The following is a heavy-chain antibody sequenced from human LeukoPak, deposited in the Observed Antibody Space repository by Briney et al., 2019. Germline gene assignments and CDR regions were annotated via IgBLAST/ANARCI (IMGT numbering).Heavy chain of an antibody. CDR3: ARDDHSWAQYYFDY. Sequence: ASVKVSCKASGYTFTSYGIRCVRQAPGQGLEWMGWISAYNGNTNYAQKLQGRVTVTTDTSTSTAYMELRSLRSDDTAVYYCARDDHSWAQYYFDYWGQGTLVTVSS. CDR2: ISAYNGNT. V-gene: IGHV1-18*04. CDR1: GYTFTSYG. D-gene: IGHD1-14*01. J-gene: IGHJ4*02.